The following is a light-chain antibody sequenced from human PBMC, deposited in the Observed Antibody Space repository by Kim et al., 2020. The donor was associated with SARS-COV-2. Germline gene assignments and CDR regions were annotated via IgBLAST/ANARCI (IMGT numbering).Light chain of an antibody. CDR2: DDR. CDR1: NIGNKN. J-gene: IGLJ1*01. Sequence: APGKTARITCGGDNIGNKNVHWYQQKPGQAPVLVIYDDRDRPSGIPERFSGSNSGNTATLTISRVEAGDEADYYCQVWDSSNDHYVFGTGTKVTVL. CDR3: QVWDSSNDHYV. V-gene: IGLV3-21*03.